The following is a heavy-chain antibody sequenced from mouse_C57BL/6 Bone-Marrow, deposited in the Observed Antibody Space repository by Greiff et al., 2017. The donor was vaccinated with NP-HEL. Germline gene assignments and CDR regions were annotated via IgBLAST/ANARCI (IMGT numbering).Heavy chain of an antibody. CDR1: GYTFTNYW. V-gene: IGHV1-63*01. D-gene: IGHD1-1*02. Sequence: LQESGAELVRPGTSVKMSCKASGYTFTNYWIGWAKQRPGHGLEWIGDIYPGGGYTNYNEKFKGKATLTADKSSSTAYMQFSSLTSEDSAIYYCARGGGSDFDYWGQGTSLTVSS. CDR3: ARGGGSDFDY. CDR2: IYPGGGYT. J-gene: IGHJ2*02.